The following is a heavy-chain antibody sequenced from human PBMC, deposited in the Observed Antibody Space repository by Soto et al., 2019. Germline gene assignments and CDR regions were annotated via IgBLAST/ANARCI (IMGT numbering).Heavy chain of an antibody. CDR3: ARGLRTTVTTISVYYYGMDV. CDR1: GGSFSGYD. CDR2: INHSGST. V-gene: IGHV4-34*01. J-gene: IGHJ6*02. Sequence: PSETLSVTCAVYGGSFSGYDWSWIRQPPGKGLEWIGEINHSGSTNYNPSLKSRVTISVDTSKNQFSLKLSSVTAADTAVYYCARGLRTTVTTISVYYYGMDVWGQGTTVT. D-gene: IGHD4-4*01.